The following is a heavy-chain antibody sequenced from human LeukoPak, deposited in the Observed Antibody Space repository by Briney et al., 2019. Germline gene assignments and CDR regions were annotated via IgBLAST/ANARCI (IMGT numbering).Heavy chain of an antibody. CDR1: GGSISSYY. CDR2: IYTSGST. CDR3: ARASVRRDGLFDY. Sequence: SETLSLTCTVSGGSISSYYWSWIRQPAGKGLEWVGRIYTSGSTNYNPSLKIRVTMSVDTSKNQFSLKLILVTAADTAVYYCARASVRRDGLFDYWGQGTLLTVSS. D-gene: IGHD5-24*01. J-gene: IGHJ4*02. V-gene: IGHV4-4*07.